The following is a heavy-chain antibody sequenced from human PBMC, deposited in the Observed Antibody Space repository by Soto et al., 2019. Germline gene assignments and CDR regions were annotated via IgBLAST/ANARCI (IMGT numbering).Heavy chain of an antibody. CDR3: APQFGEFELRRFGMDV. J-gene: IGHJ6*02. V-gene: IGHV3-23*01. CDR1: GFTFSSYA. Sequence: LSLLESGGGLVQRGGSLRLSCAASGFTFSSYAMSWVRQAPGKGLEWVSASRSTGDNTYYADSVKGRFTISRDNSKNTLYLQMNSLRAEDTAVYYCAPQFGEFELRRFGMDVWGQGTTVTVSS. CDR2: SRSTGDNT. D-gene: IGHD3-10*01.